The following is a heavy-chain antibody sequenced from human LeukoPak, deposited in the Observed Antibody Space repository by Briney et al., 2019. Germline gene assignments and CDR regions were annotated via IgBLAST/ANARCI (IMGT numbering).Heavy chain of an antibody. CDR3: ARGGSYYYGSGNELDY. J-gene: IGHJ4*02. Sequence: GASVEVSCKASGYTFTSYDINWVRQATGQGLEWMGWMNPNSGNTGYAQKFQGRVTMTRNTSISTAYMELSSLRSEDTAVYYCARGGSYYYGSGNELDYWGQGTLVTVSS. D-gene: IGHD3-10*01. V-gene: IGHV1-8*01. CDR2: MNPNSGNT. CDR1: GYTFTSYD.